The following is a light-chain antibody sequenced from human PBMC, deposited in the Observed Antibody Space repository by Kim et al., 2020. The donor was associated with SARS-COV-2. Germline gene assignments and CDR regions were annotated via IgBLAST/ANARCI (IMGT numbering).Light chain of an antibody. CDR1: SDY. CDR2: TAS. J-gene: IGKJ5*01. V-gene: IGKV1-39*01. CDR3: QQTFKIPIT. Sequence: SDYVSWYQHKPGKAPNLLIYTASNLQTGVPVRFSGSGSGTDFTLTISSLQPEDLGTYYCQQTFKIPITFGQGTRLEIK.